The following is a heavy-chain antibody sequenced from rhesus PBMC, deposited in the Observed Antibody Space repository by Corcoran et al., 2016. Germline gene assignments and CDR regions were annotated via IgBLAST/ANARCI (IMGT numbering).Heavy chain of an antibody. D-gene: IGHD4-29*01. CDR3: TRDYGSSSFFDY. V-gene: IGHV3S11*01. J-gene: IGHJ4*01. CDR2: IKNKADGGTE. Sequence: EVQLVESGGGLVQPGGSLRLSCAASGFTFSNYWMSWVRQAPGKGLAWVGFIKNKADGGTEAYAESVKGRFTISRDDSKNTLYLQMNSLKTEDTAVYYCTRDYGSSSFFDYWGQGVLVTVSS. CDR1: GFTFSNYW.